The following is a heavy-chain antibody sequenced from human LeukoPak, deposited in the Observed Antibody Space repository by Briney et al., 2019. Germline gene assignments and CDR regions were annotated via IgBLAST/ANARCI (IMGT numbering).Heavy chain of an antibody. D-gene: IGHD3-22*01. V-gene: IGHV4-34*01. Sequence: SETLSLTCAVYGGSFSDYFWSWIRQPPGKGLEWIGEISHSGSTTYNPSLRSRVTISGHTSKKQFSLKLSSVTAADTAVYYCVTYYYGSSAPKRNYWGQGILVTVSS. CDR2: ISHSGST. J-gene: IGHJ4*02. CDR3: VTYYYGSSAPKRNY. CDR1: GGSFSDYF.